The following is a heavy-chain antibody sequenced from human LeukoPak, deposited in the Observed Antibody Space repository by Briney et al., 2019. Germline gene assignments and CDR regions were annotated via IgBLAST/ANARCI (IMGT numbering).Heavy chain of an antibody. J-gene: IGHJ6*02. CDR1: GDSVSSNSAS. CDR2: TYYRSKWFN. Sequence: SQTLSLTCAISGDSVSSNSASWNWIRQSPSRGLEWLGRTYYRSKWFNDYAGSVKGRITINPDTSKNQFTLQLNSVTPEDTAVYFCTRGSFMDVWGQGTTVTVS. V-gene: IGHV6-1*01. CDR3: TRGSFMDV.